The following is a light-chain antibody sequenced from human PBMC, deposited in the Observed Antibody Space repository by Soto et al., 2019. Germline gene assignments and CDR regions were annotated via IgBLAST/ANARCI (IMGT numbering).Light chain of an antibody. V-gene: IGKV1-5*01. J-gene: IGKJ5*01. Sequence: DIQMTQSPSTLAASVGDRVTITCRASQSISSWLAWYQQKPGKAPKLLIYDASSLESGVPSRFSGSGSGSEFNFTITGLQPDDFATYFCQQYNTYSTFGQGTRREIK. CDR3: QQYNTYST. CDR2: DAS. CDR1: QSISSW.